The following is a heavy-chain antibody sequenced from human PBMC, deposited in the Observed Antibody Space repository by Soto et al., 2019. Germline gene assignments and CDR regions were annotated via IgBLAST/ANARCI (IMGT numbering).Heavy chain of an antibody. D-gene: IGHD4-4*01. V-gene: IGHV3-11*04. J-gene: IGHJ3*02. CDR3: AREDLQGPAFDI. CDR2: ISSSGSTI. Sequence: GGSLRLSCAASGFTFSDYYVSWIRQAPGKGLEWVSYISSSGSTIYYADSVKGRFTISRDNAKNSLYLQMNSLRAEDTAVYYCAREDLQGPAFDIWGQGTMVTVSS. CDR1: GFTFSDYY.